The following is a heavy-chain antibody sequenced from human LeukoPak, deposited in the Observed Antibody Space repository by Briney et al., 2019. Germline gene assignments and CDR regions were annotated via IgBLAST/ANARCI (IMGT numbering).Heavy chain of an antibody. CDR1: GYTFTGYY. D-gene: IGHD6-25*01. CDR2: INPNSGGT. J-gene: IGHJ6*04. V-gene: IGHV1-2*02. CDR3: ARDAPGSAEMDV. Sequence: GASLKVSCTASGYTFTGYYMHWVRQAPGQGLEWMACINPNSGGTNYAQKFQGRVTMTRDTSISTAYMELSRLRSDDTAVYYCARDAPGSAEMDVWGKGTTVTVSS.